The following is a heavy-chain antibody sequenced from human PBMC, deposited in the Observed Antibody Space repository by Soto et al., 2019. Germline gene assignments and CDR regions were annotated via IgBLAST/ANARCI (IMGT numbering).Heavy chain of an antibody. V-gene: IGHV4-31*03. Sequence: PSETLSLTCTVSGGSISSGGYYWIWIRHHPGKGLEWIGYIYYSGSTYYNPSLKSRVTISVDTSKNQFSLKLSSVTAADTAVYYCARDGWNCSGGSCYSGYFDYWGQGTLVTVSS. J-gene: IGHJ4*02. CDR3: ARDGWNCSGGSCYSGYFDY. CDR1: GGSISSGGYY. D-gene: IGHD2-15*01. CDR2: IYYSGST.